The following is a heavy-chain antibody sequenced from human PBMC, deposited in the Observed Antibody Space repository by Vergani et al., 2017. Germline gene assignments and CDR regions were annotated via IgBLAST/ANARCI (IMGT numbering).Heavy chain of an antibody. V-gene: IGHV3-9*01. Sequence: EVDLVESGGGLAQPGGSLRLSCEASGITFWKFGMHWVRQGPGKGLEWVSGISWNSGAVDYADSVRGRFTISRDNAKNSLFLEMNSLRFEDTAVYYCAKLADSSGYYYHLALLGWGQGTLVTVSS. D-gene: IGHD3-22*01. CDR2: ISWNSGAV. CDR3: AKLADSSGYYYHLALLG. J-gene: IGHJ4*02. CDR1: GITFWKFG.